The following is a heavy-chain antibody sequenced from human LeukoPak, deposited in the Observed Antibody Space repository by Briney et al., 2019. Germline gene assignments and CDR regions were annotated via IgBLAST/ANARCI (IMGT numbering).Heavy chain of an antibody. V-gene: IGHV4-59*01. D-gene: IGHD3-3*01. J-gene: IGHJ5*02. CDR3: ARDITIFGVAGWFDP. CDR2: IHYSGTT. CDR1: DGSISGYH. Sequence: SETLSLTCTVSDGSISGYHWSWIRQPPGKGLEWIGYIHYSGTTNYNPSLKSRVTISVDTTKNQFSLKLSSVTAADTAVYYCARDITIFGVAGWFDPWGQGTLVTVSS.